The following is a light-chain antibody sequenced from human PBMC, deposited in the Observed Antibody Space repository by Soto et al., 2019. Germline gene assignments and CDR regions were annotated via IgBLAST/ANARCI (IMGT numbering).Light chain of an antibody. CDR3: QQYMT. Sequence: EIVMTQSPATLSVSPGERDTLSCRASQSVSSNLAWYQQKPGQAPRLLIYGASTRATGIPARFSGSGSGTEFTLTISSLQSEDFAVYYCQQYMTFGQGTKVEIK. CDR2: GAS. V-gene: IGKV3-15*01. J-gene: IGKJ1*01. CDR1: QSVSSN.